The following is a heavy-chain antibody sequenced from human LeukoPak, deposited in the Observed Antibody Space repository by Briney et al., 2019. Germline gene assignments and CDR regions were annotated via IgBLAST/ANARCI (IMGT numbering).Heavy chain of an antibody. V-gene: IGHV3-30-3*01. CDR2: ISYDGSNK. J-gene: IGHJ3*02. D-gene: IGHD5-12*01. CDR3: ARDLGGYDFPI. Sequence: GRSLRLSCAASGFTFSSYALHWVRQAPGKGLEWVAVISYDGSNKYYADSVQGRFTISRDNSKNTLYLQMNSLRAEDTAVYYCARDLGGYDFPIWGQGTMVTVSS. CDR1: GFTFSSYA.